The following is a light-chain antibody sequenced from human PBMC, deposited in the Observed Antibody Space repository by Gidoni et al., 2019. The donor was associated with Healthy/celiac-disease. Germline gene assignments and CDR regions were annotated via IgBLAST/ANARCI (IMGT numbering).Light chain of an antibody. Sequence: GDRVTITCRASQGIGNYLAWYQQKPGKVPKLLIYAASTLQSGVPSRFSGSGSGTDFTLTISSLQPEDVATYYCQKYNSAPLLTFXGXTKVXIK. CDR2: AAS. CDR3: QKYNSAPLLT. J-gene: IGKJ4*01. V-gene: IGKV1-27*01. CDR1: QGIGNY.